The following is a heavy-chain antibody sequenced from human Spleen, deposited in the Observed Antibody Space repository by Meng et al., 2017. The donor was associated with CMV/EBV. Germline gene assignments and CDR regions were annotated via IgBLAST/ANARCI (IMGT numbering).Heavy chain of an antibody. Sequence: GESLKISCAASGFTFRSYSMNWVRQAPGKGLEWVSSISSSSTYIYYADSVKGRFTISRDNAKNSLYLQMNSPRAEDTAVYYCASPTPTGNYYYGMDVWGQGTTVTVSS. D-gene: IGHD7-27*01. CDR2: ISSSSTYI. V-gene: IGHV3-21*01. CDR3: ASPTPTGNYYYGMDV. J-gene: IGHJ6*02. CDR1: GFTFRSYS.